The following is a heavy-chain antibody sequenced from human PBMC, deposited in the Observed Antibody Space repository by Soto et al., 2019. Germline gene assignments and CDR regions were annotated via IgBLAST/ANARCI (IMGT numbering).Heavy chain of an antibody. CDR2: IDPSDSYT. Sequence: PGESLKISCVGSGYTFTSYWINWVRQMPGKGLEWMGRIDPSDSYTSYSPSFQGHVSISTDKSISTAYLQWSSLEASDTAMYYCAMFGVVTRDSQFDYWGQGTLVTVSS. J-gene: IGHJ4*02. CDR1: GYTFTSYW. V-gene: IGHV5-10-1*01. D-gene: IGHD3-3*01. CDR3: AMFGVVTRDSQFDY.